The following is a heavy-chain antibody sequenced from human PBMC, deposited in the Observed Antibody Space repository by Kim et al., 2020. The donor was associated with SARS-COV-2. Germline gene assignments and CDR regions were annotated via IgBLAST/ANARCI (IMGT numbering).Heavy chain of an antibody. J-gene: IGHJ4*02. V-gene: IGHV1-3*01. CDR1: GYTFTSYA. CDR3: ARASNLITIFGVVIIPREGSFDY. Sequence: ASVKVSCKASGYTFTSYAMHWVRQAPGQRLEWMGWINAGNGNTKYSQKFQGRVTITRDTSASTAYMELSSLRSEDTAVYYCARASNLITIFGVVIIPREGSFDYWGQGTRVTVSS. D-gene: IGHD3-3*01. CDR2: INAGNGNT.